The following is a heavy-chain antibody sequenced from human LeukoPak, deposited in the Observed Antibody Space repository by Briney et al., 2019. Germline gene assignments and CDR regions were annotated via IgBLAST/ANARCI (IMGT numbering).Heavy chain of an antibody. CDR1: GFTFSSYA. Sequence: GGSLRLSCAASGFTFSSYAMSWVRQAPGKGLEWVSAISGSGGSTYYADSVKGRFTISRDNSKNPLYLQMNTLRAEDTAVYYCAKPSYDSSGYYKPADYWGQGTLVTVSS. J-gene: IGHJ4*02. CDR2: ISGSGGST. V-gene: IGHV3-23*01. CDR3: AKPSYDSSGYYKPADY. D-gene: IGHD3-22*01.